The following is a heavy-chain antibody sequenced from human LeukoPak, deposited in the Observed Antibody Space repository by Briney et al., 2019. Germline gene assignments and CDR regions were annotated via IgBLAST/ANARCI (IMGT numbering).Heavy chain of an antibody. CDR2: IYTSGST. Sequence: SETLSLTCTVSGGSISSGSYYWSWIRQPAGKGLEWIGRIYTSGSTNYNPSLKSRVTISVDTSKNQFSLKLSSVTAADTAVYYCARESITIFGVVIGRYFDYWGQGTLVTVSS. J-gene: IGHJ4*02. V-gene: IGHV4-61*02. CDR3: ARESITIFGVVIGRYFDY. D-gene: IGHD3-3*01. CDR1: GGSISSGSYY.